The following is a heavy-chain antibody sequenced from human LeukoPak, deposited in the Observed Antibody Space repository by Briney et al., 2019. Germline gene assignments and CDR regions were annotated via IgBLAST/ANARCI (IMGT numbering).Heavy chain of an antibody. Sequence: VEPGRSLRLSCTASGFTFGDYAMSWFRQSPGKGLEWVGFIRSKAYGGTTEYAAFLKGRITISRDDSKTIAYLQMSSLKTEDTAVYYCSRGRRSPDSWGQGTLVTVSS. CDR1: GFTFGDYA. J-gene: IGHJ5*01. V-gene: IGHV3-49*03. D-gene: IGHD5-24*01. CDR3: SRGRRSPDS. CDR2: IRSKAYGGTT.